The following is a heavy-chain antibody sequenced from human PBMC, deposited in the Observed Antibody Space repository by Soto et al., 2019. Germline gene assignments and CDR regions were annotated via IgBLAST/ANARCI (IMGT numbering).Heavy chain of an antibody. D-gene: IGHD5-12*01. CDR1: GFTFSSYA. Sequence: GGSLRLSCAASGFTFSSYAMSWVRQAPGKGLEWVSAISGSGGSTYYADSVKGRFTISRDNSKNTLYLQMNSLRAEDTAVYGCAKEGGYSGYDSHGAFDIWGQGTMVTVSS. V-gene: IGHV3-23*01. CDR2: ISGSGGST. CDR3: AKEGGYSGYDSHGAFDI. J-gene: IGHJ3*02.